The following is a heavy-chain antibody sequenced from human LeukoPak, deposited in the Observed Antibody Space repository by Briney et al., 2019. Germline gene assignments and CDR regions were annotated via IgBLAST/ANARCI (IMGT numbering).Heavy chain of an antibody. V-gene: IGHV3-21*01. D-gene: IGHD6-13*01. CDR3: ARVYSSSWYSGYLYMDV. CDR1: GFTFSSYS. CDR2: ISYRSSDI. J-gene: IGHJ6*03. Sequence: GGSLRLSCAASGFTFSSYSMNWVRQAPGKGLEWVSSISYRSSDIEYAASVKGRFTISRDNAKKSLYLQMSDLRAEDTAVYYCARVYSSSWYSGYLYMDVWGKGTTVTVSS.